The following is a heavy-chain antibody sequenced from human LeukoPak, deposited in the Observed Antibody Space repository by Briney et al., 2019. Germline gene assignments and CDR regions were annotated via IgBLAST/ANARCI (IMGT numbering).Heavy chain of an antibody. CDR3: ARDRRLAVAGAADY. J-gene: IGHJ4*02. V-gene: IGHV3-11*01. Sequence: PGGSLRLSCAASGFTFSDYYMSWIRQAPGKGLEWVSYISSSGSTIYYADSVKGRFTISRDNAKNSLYLQMYSLRAEDTAVYYCARDRRLAVAGAADYWGQGTLVTVSS. CDR1: GFTFSDYY. CDR2: ISSSGSTI. D-gene: IGHD6-19*01.